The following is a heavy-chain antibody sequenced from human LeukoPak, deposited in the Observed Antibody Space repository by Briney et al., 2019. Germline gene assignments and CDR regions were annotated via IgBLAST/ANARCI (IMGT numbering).Heavy chain of an antibody. D-gene: IGHD2-2*01. CDR2: ISSSSSYI. Sequence: GGSLRLSCAASGFTFSSYSMNWVRQAPGKGLEWVSSISSSSSYIYYADSVKGRFTISRDNAKNSLYLQMYSLRAEDTAVYYCARLDCSSTSCYYFDYWGQGTLVTVSS. V-gene: IGHV3-21*01. J-gene: IGHJ4*02. CDR3: ARLDCSSTSCYYFDY. CDR1: GFTFSSYS.